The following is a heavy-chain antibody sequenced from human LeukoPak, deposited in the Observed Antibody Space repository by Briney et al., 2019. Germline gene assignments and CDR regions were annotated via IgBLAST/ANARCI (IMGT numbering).Heavy chain of an antibody. Sequence: SETLSLTCTVSGGSISSGDYYWSWIRQPPGKGLEWIGYIYYSGSTYYNPSLKSRVTISVDTSKNQFSLKLSSVTAADTAVYNCARAGDPDAFDIWGQGTMVTVSS. CDR1: GGSISSGDYY. J-gene: IGHJ3*02. V-gene: IGHV4-30-4*08. D-gene: IGHD4-17*01. CDR2: IYYSGST. CDR3: ARAGDPDAFDI.